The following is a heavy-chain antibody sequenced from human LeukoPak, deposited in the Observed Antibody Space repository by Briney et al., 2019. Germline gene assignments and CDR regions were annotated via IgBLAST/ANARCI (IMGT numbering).Heavy chain of an antibody. CDR2: IYYSGST. CDR1: GGSLSSSSYY. D-gene: IGHD5-18*01. V-gene: IGHV4-39*07. Sequence: SETLSLTCTVSGGSLSSSSYYWGWIRQPPGKGLEWIGSIYYSGSTYYNPSLKSRVTISVDTSKNQFSLKLSSVTAADTAVYYCARGDTAMVTIPEIYDYWGQGTLVTVSS. CDR3: ARGDTAMVTIPEIYDY. J-gene: IGHJ4*02.